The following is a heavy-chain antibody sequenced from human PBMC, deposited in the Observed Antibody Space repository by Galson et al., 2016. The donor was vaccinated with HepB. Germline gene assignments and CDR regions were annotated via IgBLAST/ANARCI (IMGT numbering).Heavy chain of an antibody. CDR1: GGSFSGYY. CDR2: INHSGST. Sequence: SETLSLTCAVYGGSFSGYYWSWIRQPPGKGLEWIGEINHSGSTNYNPSLKSRVTISVDTSKNQFSLKLSSVTAADTAVYYCARGRGETSWYVDWGQGTLVTVSS. V-gene: IGHV4-34*01. D-gene: IGHD2-2*01. J-gene: IGHJ4*02. CDR3: ARGRGETSWYVD.